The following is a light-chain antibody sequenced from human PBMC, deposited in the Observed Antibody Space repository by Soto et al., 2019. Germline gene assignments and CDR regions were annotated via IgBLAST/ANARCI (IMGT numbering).Light chain of an antibody. CDR2: KAS. Sequence: IQMTQSPSTLSASVGDRIPITCRASQSISNWLAWHQQKPGKAPKLLIYKASTLESGVPSRFSGSGSGTEFTLTISSLQPDDFATYYCQQYNSYRAFGQGTKVDIK. CDR1: QSISNW. V-gene: IGKV1-5*03. J-gene: IGKJ1*01. CDR3: QQYNSYRA.